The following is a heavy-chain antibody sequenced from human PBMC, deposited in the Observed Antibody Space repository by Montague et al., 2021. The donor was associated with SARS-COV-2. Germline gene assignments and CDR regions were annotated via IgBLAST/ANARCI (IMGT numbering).Heavy chain of an antibody. V-gene: IGHV4-61*05. J-gene: IGHJ4*02. D-gene: IGHD3-22*01. Sequence: SETLSLTCTVSGGSISSGSYFWNWIRQPPGKGLEWIGYKYYSGSTNYNPSLKSRVTISVDKSKNQFSLKLTSVTAADTAVYCARTRFGSRGYYLPAFDYWGQGTLVTVSS. CDR2: KYYSGST. CDR1: GGSISSGSYF. CDR3: ARTRFGSRGYYLPAFDY.